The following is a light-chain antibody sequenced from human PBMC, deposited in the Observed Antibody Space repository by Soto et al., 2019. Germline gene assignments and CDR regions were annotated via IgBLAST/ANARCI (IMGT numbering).Light chain of an antibody. V-gene: IGLV2-8*01. CDR3: RSYTSSSTQV. CDR1: SSDVGGYNY. Sequence: QSVLTQPPSASGSPGQSVTISCTGTSSDVGGYNYVSWYQQLPGKAPKLMIYEVSKRPSGVPDRFSGSKSGNTASLTISGLRAEDEADYYCRSYTSSSTQVFGTGTKVTAL. J-gene: IGLJ1*01. CDR2: EVS.